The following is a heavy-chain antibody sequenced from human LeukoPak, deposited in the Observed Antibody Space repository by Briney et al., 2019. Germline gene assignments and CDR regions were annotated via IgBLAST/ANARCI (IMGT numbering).Heavy chain of an antibody. Sequence: RPGGSLRLSCAASGFTFSSYEMNWVRQAPGKGLEWVSYTSSSGSTIYYADSVKGRFTISRDNAKNSLYLRMNSLRAEDTAVYYCARDERSYGDRRGAAFDIWGQGTMVTVSS. J-gene: IGHJ3*02. V-gene: IGHV3-48*03. CDR3: ARDERSYGDRRGAAFDI. CDR2: TSSSGSTI. CDR1: GFTFSSYE. D-gene: IGHD4-17*01.